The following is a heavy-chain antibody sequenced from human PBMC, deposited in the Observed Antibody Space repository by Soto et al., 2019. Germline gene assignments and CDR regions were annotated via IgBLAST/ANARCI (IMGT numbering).Heavy chain of an antibody. D-gene: IGHD6-19*01. CDR3: AKGVPGIAVAGTGYFQH. CDR1: GFTFSSYA. J-gene: IGHJ1*01. V-gene: IGHV3-23*01. CDR2: ISGSGDST. Sequence: PGGSLRLSCAASGFTFSSYAMSWVRQAPGKGLEWVSGISGSGDSTYYADSVKGRFTISRDNSKKTVYLQMNSLRAEDTAVYYCAKGVPGIAVAGTGYFQHWGXGTLVTVSS.